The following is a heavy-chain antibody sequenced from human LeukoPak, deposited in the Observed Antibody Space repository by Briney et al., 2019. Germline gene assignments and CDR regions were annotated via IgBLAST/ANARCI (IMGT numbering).Heavy chain of an antibody. CDR3: AVEVVTAIGLYPDAFDI. CDR2: IYTSGST. CDR1: GGSISSYY. V-gene: IGHV4-4*07. Sequence: NPSETLSLTCTVSGGSISSYYWSWIRQPAGKGLEWIGRIYTSGSTNYNPSLKSRVTMSVDTSKNQFSLKLSSVTAADTAVYYCAVEVVTAIGLYPDAFDIWGQGTMVTVSS. D-gene: IGHD2-21*02. J-gene: IGHJ3*02.